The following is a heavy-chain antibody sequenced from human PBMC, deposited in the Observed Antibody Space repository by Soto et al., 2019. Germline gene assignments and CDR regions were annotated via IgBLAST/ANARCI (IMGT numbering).Heavy chain of an antibody. Sequence: SETLSLTCTVSGGSISSVSYFWCWIRHPPGKGLEWIGSIYYSGSTSYNPSLRSRVTMSVDTSKNQFTLKLSSVSAADTAVYYCAKHTGYSSGKRWFDPWGQGTLVTVS. CDR2: IYYSGST. J-gene: IGHJ5*02. V-gene: IGHV4-39*01. D-gene: IGHD6-19*01. CDR1: GGSISSVSYF. CDR3: AKHTGYSSGKRWFDP.